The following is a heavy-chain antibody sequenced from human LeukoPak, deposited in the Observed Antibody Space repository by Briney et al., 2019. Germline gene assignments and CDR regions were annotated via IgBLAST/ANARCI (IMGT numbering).Heavy chain of an antibody. V-gene: IGHV4-39*07. CDR3: ARESGQFGEILSPYFDY. Sequence: PSETLSLTCIVSGASISSSSYYWGWIRQPPGKGLEWIGTIYYSGNTYYNPSLKSRVTISVDTSKNQFSLKLSSVTAADTAVYYCARESGQFGEILSPYFDYWGQGTLVTVSS. CDR1: GASISSSSYY. D-gene: IGHD3-10*01. CDR2: IYYSGNT. J-gene: IGHJ4*02.